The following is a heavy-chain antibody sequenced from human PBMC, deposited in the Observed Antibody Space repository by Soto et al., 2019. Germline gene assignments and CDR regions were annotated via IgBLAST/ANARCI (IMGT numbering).Heavy chain of an antibody. J-gene: IGHJ6*01. CDR2: IIPLFGTS. CDR1: GCTFSTYG. Sequence: EASVKVSCKASGCTFSTYGITWVRQAPGQGLEWMGRIIPLFGTSTYALNFQDRVTLTADESTSTAYMALSSLRSDDTAVYYCARDWGGSCNGGSCSSLRLYGVEVWRQGTTATVSS. D-gene: IGHD2-15*01. CDR3: ARDWGGSCNGGSCSSLRLYGVEV. V-gene: IGHV1-69*13.